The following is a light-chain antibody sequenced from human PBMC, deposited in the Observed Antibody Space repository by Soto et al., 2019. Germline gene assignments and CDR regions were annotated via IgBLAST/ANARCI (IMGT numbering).Light chain of an antibody. CDR1: SSNIEAGYG. Sequence: QSVLTQPPSVSGAPGQRVTISCTGSSSNIEAGYGVHWYQQLPGTAPKLLIYGNSNRPSGVPDRFSGSKSGTSASLAITGLQAEDEADYYCQSYDSSLSGYVFGTGTKLTVL. V-gene: IGLV1-40*01. CDR2: GNS. J-gene: IGLJ1*01. CDR3: QSYDSSLSGYV.